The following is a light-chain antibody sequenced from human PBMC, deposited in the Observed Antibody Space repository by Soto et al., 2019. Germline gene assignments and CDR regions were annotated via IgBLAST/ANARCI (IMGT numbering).Light chain of an antibody. V-gene: IGLV2-14*01. J-gene: IGLJ3*02. CDR3: SSYARSSTVVL. CDR2: DVS. Sequence: QSALTQPASVSGSPGQSITISCTGTSSDVGGYTYVSWYQQHPGKAPKLIIYDVSSRPSGVSNRFSGSKSGNTASLTISGLRAEDEADYYCSSYARSSTVVLFGGGTKLTVL. CDR1: SSDVGGYTY.